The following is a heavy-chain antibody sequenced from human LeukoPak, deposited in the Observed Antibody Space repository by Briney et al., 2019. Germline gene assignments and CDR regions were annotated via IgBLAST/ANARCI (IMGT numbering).Heavy chain of an antibody. D-gene: IGHD3-10*01. V-gene: IGHV3-21*01. J-gene: IGHJ4*02. CDR3: AREPYYYGSGSGIDY. CDR1: GFTFSSYS. CDR2: ISSSSSYI. Sequence: GGSLRLSCAASGFTFSSYSMNWVRQAPGKGLEWVSSISSSSSYIYYADSVKGRFTISRDNAKNSLYLQMNSLRAEDTAVYYCAREPYYYGSGSGIDYWGQGTLVTVSS.